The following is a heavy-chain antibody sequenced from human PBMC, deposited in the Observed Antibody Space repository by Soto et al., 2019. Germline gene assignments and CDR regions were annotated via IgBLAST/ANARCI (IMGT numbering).Heavy chain of an antibody. CDR1: GFPVSSNY. V-gene: IGHV3-53*04. J-gene: IGHJ3*02. D-gene: IGHD6-19*01. Sequence: GGSLRLSCAASGFPVSSNYMSWVRQAPGKGLEWVSVIFTGGSTYYADSVKGRFTISRHSSMNTVYLQMDSLRAEDTAVYYCARDRQSSGWLHAFDIWGQGTMVTVSS. CDR3: ARDRQSSGWLHAFDI. CDR2: IFTGGST.